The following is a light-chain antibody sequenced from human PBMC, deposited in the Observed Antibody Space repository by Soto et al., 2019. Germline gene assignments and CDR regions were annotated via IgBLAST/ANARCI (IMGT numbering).Light chain of an antibody. CDR2: KAS. V-gene: IGKV1-5*03. Sequence: DIQMTQSPSSLSASVGDRFAITCGASQTISSWLAWYQQKPGKAPKLLIYKASTLKSGVPSRFSGSGSGTEFTLTISRLEPEDFAVYYCQQYGSSPRTFGQGTRLEIK. CDR3: QQYGSSPRT. CDR1: QTISSW. J-gene: IGKJ5*01.